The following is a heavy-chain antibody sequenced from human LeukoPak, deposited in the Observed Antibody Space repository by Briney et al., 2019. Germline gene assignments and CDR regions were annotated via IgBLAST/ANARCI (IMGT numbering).Heavy chain of an antibody. Sequence: GGSLRLSCAASGFTFSSYAMSWVRQAPGKGLEWVANMRGDGSEIHYVDSVKGRFTISRDNARNSLFLQMNGLRPEDTAVYYCARPAYTAAYDLWGQGTMVTVSS. D-gene: IGHD3-16*01. CDR3: ARPAYTAAYDL. CDR1: GFTFSSYA. CDR2: MRGDGSEI. J-gene: IGHJ3*01. V-gene: IGHV3-7*01.